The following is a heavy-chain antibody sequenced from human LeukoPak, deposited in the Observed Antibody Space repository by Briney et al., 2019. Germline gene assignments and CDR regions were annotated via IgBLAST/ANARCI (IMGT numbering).Heavy chain of an antibody. CDR1: GHTFTLYY. Sequence: AASVKVSCKFSGHTFTLYYKHGVPQAPGQGLEGMECINPHSCGTKYTQNFEGRVTMARDTPIRTAYVAQHRVSCDDPPVFHCERDPEDYYDSSWGQGTLVTVSS. CDR2: INPHSCGT. J-gene: IGHJ4*02. D-gene: IGHD3-22*01. V-gene: IGHV1-2*03. CDR3: ERDPEDYYDSS.